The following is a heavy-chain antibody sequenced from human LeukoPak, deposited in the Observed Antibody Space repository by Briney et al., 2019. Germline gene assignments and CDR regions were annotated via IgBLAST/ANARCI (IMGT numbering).Heavy chain of an antibody. CDR1: GYIFTSYF. J-gene: IGHJ4*02. CDR3: ARDLNFRPILSGWAGPY. D-gene: IGHD2-8*02. Sequence: ASVKVSCKASGYIFTSYFMHWVRQAPGQGLEWMGWINPNSGDTDYAQKFQGRVTMTTDTSISTAYTELNRLRSDDTAVYYCARDLNFRPILSGWAGPYWGQGTLVTVSS. V-gene: IGHV1-2*02. CDR2: INPNSGDT.